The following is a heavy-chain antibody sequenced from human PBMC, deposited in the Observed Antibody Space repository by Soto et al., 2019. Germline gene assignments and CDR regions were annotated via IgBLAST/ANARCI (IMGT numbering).Heavy chain of an antibody. V-gene: IGHV1-69*06. Sequence: SEKVSCKASRGTLSTYAINWVRQAPVQGLEWMGGIIPIFGTANYAHKFQGRVTITADKSTSTAYMELNSLRSEDTAVYYCARDRVREYYSTSSYGSWAFDIWGQGTMVTVSS. CDR2: IIPIFGTA. J-gene: IGHJ3*02. CDR3: ARDRVREYYSTSSYGSWAFDI. D-gene: IGHD6-6*01. CDR1: RGTLSTYA.